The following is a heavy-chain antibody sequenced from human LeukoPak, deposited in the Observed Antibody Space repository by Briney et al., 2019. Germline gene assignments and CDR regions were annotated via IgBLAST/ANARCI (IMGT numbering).Heavy chain of an antibody. CDR3: ARVRSGSYLDVDY. CDR2: ISSSSSYI. V-gene: IGHV3-21*01. Sequence: GGSLRLSCAASGFTFNTYSMNWVRQAPGKGLEWVSSISSSSSYIYHADSVKGRFTISRDNAKNSLYLQMNSLRAEDTAVYYCARVRSGSYLDVDYWGQGTLVTVSS. J-gene: IGHJ4*02. D-gene: IGHD1-26*01. CDR1: GFTFNTYS.